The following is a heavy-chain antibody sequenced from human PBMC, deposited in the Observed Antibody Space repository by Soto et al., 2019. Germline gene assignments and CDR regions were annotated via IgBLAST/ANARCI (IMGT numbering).Heavy chain of an antibody. J-gene: IGHJ4*02. CDR2: VYYSGST. CDR1: GGSISSSTYY. Sequence: PSETLSLTCTVSGGSISSSTYYWGWIRQPPGKGLEWIGSVYYSGSTYYNPSLKSRATISVDTSNNQFSLKLNSVTAADTAVYYCARHQYYYDSSGYTLDYWGQGTLVTVSS. CDR3: ARHQYYYDSSGYTLDY. D-gene: IGHD3-22*01. V-gene: IGHV4-39*01.